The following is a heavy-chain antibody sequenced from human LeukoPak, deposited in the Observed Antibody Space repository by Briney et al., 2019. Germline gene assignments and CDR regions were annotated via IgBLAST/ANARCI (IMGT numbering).Heavy chain of an antibody. CDR2: ISSSGSTI. Sequence: GGSLRLSCAASGFTFSSYEMNWVRQAPGKGLEWVSYISSSGSTIYYADTVKGRFTISRDNAKNSLYLQMNSLRAEDTAVYYCAVATIKDYFDYWGQGTLVTVSS. J-gene: IGHJ4*02. V-gene: IGHV3-48*03. CDR1: GFTFSSYE. D-gene: IGHD5-24*01. CDR3: AVATIKDYFDY.